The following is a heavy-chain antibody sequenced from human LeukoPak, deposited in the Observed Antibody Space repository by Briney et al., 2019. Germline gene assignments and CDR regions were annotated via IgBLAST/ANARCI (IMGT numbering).Heavy chain of an antibody. V-gene: IGHV3-15*01. CDR2: IKSKTDGGTT. D-gene: IGHD3-22*01. Sequence: GGSLRLSCAASGFTFSNAWMSWVRQAPGKGLEWVGRIKSKTDGGTTDYAAPVKGRFTIPRDDSKNTLYLQMNSLKTEDTAVYYCTTDIVTYYYDSSGYFYFDYWGQGTLVTVSS. J-gene: IGHJ4*02. CDR3: TTDIVTYYYDSSGYFYFDY. CDR1: GFTFSNAW.